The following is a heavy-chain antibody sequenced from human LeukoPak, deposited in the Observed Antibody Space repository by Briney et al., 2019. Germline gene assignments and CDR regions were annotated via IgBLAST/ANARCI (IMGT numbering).Heavy chain of an antibody. CDR2: ISDSVSST. D-gene: IGHD4-17*01. J-gene: IGHJ6*02. V-gene: IGHV3-23*01. Sequence: GSLRLSCAASGFTLSTYAMSWVRQAPGQGLEWVSAISDSVSSTYYADSVKGRFTISRDNSKNTLYLQMTSLRAEDTAVYYCAKTLTTGYYYYAMDVWGQGTTVTVSS. CDR3: AKTLTTGYYYYAMDV. CDR1: GFTLSTYA.